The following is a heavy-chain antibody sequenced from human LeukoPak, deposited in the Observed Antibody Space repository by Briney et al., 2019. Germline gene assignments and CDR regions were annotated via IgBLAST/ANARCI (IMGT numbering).Heavy chain of an antibody. J-gene: IGHJ3*02. Sequence: GGSLRLSCAASGFTFSDYYMSWIRQAPGKGLEWVSYISSSGSTIYYADSVKGRFTISRDNAKNSLYLQMNRLRAEDTAVYYCARDPDYDILTGYFGAFDIWGQGTMVTVSS. D-gene: IGHD3-9*01. V-gene: IGHV3-11*04. CDR2: ISSSGSTI. CDR1: GFTFSDYY. CDR3: ARDPDYDILTGYFGAFDI.